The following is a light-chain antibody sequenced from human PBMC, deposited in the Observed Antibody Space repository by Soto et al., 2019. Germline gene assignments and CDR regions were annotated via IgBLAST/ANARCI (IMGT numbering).Light chain of an antibody. CDR1: QTISDW. CDR2: KTS. CDR3: QQYDSSSFT. Sequence: DVPMTQSPSTLSASVGDRVTITCRASQTISDWLAWYQQKPGKAPKLLIYKTSSLESGVPSRFSGSGSGTEFTLTISSLQPDDFATYYCQQYDSSSFTFGQGTKLEIK. J-gene: IGKJ2*01. V-gene: IGKV1-5*03.